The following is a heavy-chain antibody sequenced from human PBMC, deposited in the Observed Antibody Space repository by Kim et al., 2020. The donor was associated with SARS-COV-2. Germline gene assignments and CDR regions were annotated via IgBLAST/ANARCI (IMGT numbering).Heavy chain of an antibody. Sequence: ADSVKGRFTISGDNAKNSLYLQMNSLRAEDTALYYCAKGVAAAGTGWFDPWGQGTLVTVSS. CDR3: AKGVAAAGTGWFDP. J-gene: IGHJ5*02. V-gene: IGHV3-9*01. D-gene: IGHD6-13*01.